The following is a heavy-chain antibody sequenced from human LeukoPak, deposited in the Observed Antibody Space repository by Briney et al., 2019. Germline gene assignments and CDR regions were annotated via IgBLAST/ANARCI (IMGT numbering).Heavy chain of an antibody. J-gene: IGHJ4*02. CDR3: ARDARFLEWLIDY. V-gene: IGHV3-30-3*01. Sequence: GGSLRLSCAASGFTVSSNYMSWVRQAPGKGLEWVAVISYDGSNKYYADSVKGRFTISRDNSKNTLYLQMNSLRAEDTAVYYCARDARFLEWLIDYWGQGTLVTVSS. CDR2: ISYDGSNK. D-gene: IGHD3-3*01. CDR1: GFTVSSNY.